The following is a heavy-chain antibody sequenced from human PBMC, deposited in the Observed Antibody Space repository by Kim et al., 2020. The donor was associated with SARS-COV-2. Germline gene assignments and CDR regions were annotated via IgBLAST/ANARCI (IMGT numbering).Heavy chain of an antibody. J-gene: IGHJ6*03. CDR2: IIPIFGTA. Sequence: SVKVSCKASGGTFSSYAISWVRQAPGQGLEWMGGIIPIFGTANYAQKFQGRVTTTADESTSTAYMELSSLRSEDTAVYYCARGIPYYDILTGYSDYYYMDVWGKGTTVTVSS. V-gene: IGHV1-69*13. CDR3: ARGIPYYDILTGYSDYYYMDV. CDR1: GGTFSSYA. D-gene: IGHD3-9*01.